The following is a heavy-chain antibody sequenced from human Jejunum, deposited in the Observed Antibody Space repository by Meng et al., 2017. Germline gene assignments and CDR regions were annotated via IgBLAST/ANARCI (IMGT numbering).Heavy chain of an antibody. CDR2: IKQDGSDK. CDR1: GFTFTSHW. Sequence: GESLKISCAAAGFTFTSHWMSWVRQAPGKGLEWVANIKQDGSDKYYVDSVKGRFTISRDNAKNSLYLQTDSLRAEDTALYYCARNGGSLDYWGQGTLVTVSS. D-gene: IGHD3-10*01. CDR3: ARNGGSLDY. J-gene: IGHJ4*02. V-gene: IGHV3-7*01.